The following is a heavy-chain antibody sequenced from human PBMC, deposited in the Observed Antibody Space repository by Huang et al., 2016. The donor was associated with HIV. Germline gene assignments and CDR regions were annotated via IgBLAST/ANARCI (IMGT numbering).Heavy chain of an antibody. V-gene: IGHV3-30*18. J-gene: IGHJ6*03. CDR2: ISYDGSYK. CDR1: GFTFSSYG. CDR3: AKDGLNPYYGDYLYYNYMDV. Sequence: VQLVESGGGVVQPGRSLRLYCAASGFTFSSYGMHWVRQAPGKGLECVEIISYDGSYKYYADSVKGRFTISRDNSKYTLYLQMNSRRAEDTAVYYCAKDGLNPYYGDYLYYNYMDVWGKGTTVTVS. D-gene: IGHD4-17*01.